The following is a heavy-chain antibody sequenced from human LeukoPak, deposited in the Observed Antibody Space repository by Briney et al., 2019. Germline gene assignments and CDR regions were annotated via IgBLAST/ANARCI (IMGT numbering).Heavy chain of an antibody. CDR1: GESMSGFY. V-gene: IGHV4-59*12. D-gene: IGHD2-2*01. CDR2: MHYTGST. J-gene: IGHJ6*02. Sequence: PSETLSLTCTVSGESMSGFYWNWLRQPPGKGLEWIGYMHYTGSTNYNPSLKSRVTISIDTSKNQFSLKLSSVTAADTAVYYCASTFQPIYYYGMDVWGQGTTVTVSS. CDR3: ASTFQPIYYYGMDV.